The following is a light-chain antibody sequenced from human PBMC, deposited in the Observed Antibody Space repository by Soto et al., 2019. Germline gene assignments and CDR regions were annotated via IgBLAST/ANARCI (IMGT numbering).Light chain of an antibody. CDR1: QSVSSSY. CDR2: GAS. J-gene: IGKJ4*01. V-gene: IGKV3-20*01. CDR3: QQYGSSPLT. Sequence: EIVLPQAPRTLSLSPGARATLSCRASQSVSSSYLAWYQQKPGQAPRLLIYGASSRATGIPDRFSGSGSGTDFTLTISRLEPEDFAVYYCQQYGSSPLTFGGGTKVDI.